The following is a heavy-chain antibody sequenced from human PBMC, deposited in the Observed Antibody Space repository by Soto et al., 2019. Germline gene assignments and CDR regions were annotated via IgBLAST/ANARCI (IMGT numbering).Heavy chain of an antibody. D-gene: IGHD2-15*01. J-gene: IGHJ6*03. CDR1: GGSVSTSSYY. CDR3: AKRGGSHEFDYYMDV. Sequence: QLQLQESGPGLVKPSETLSLTCAVSGGSVSTSSYYWAWFRQPPGKGLEWIGSVYYTGSTYYNPSLKSRVSVSVDTSKNQFPLKLSSVTAADTAVYYCAKRGGSHEFDYYMDVWGKGTTVTVSS. V-gene: IGHV4-39*01. CDR2: VYYTGST.